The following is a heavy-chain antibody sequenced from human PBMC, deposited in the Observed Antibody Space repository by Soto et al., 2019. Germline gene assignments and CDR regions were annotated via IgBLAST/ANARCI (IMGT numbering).Heavy chain of an antibody. V-gene: IGHV3-30-3*01. Sequence: QVQLVESGGGVVQPGRSLRLSCAASGFIFSSYAMHWVRQAPGKGLEWVAVISSDGSNRYYADSVGGRFTISRDNSESPVYLHMSSPTGDDTAVFYCAKAPWNLAHTHYFDFWGQGTLVTVSS. D-gene: IGHD1-1*01. CDR3: AKAPWNLAHTHYFDF. J-gene: IGHJ4*02. CDR2: ISSDGSNR. CDR1: GFIFSSYA.